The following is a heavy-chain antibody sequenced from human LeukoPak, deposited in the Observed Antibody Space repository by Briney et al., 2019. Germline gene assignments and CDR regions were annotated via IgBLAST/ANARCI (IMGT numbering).Heavy chain of an antibody. D-gene: IGHD3-10*01. J-gene: IGHJ4*02. CDR2: INHSGST. CDR1: GGSFSDYY. V-gene: IGHV4-34*01. Sequence: SSETLSLTCAVYGGSFSDYYWSWIRQPPGKGLEWIGEINHSGSTNYNPSLKSRVTISVDTSKNQFSLKLSSVTAADTAVYYCARGPKNTYYYGSGSYYFGFSYWGQGTLVTVSS. CDR3: ARGPKNTYYYGSGSYYFGFSY.